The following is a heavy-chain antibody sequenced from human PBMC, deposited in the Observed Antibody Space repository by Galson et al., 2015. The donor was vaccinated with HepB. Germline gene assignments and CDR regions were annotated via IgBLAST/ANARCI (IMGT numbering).Heavy chain of an antibody. CDR3: ATDRTLTAGGHFDY. CDR1: GYTLTELS. CDR2: FDREHGET. Sequence: SVKVSCKVSGYTLTELSMHWVQQAPGKGLEWMGGFDREHGETIYAQMFQGRLTMTADTSTDTAYMELSSLRFEDTAVYYCATDRTLTAGGHFDYWGQGTLVTVSS. J-gene: IGHJ4*02. D-gene: IGHD6-13*01. V-gene: IGHV1-24*01.